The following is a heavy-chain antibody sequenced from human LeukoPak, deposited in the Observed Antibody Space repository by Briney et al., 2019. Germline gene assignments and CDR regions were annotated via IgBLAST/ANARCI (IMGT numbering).Heavy chain of an antibody. CDR3: VRDSRSWFDP. Sequence: SETLSLTCTVSGGSVSSGSYYWSWIRQPPGKGLEWIGYIYYSGSTNYNPSLKSRVTISVDTSKNQFSLKLSSVTAADTAVYYCVRDSRSWFDPWGQGTLVTVSS. CDR1: GGSVSSGSYY. V-gene: IGHV4-61*01. J-gene: IGHJ5*02. CDR2: IYYSGST.